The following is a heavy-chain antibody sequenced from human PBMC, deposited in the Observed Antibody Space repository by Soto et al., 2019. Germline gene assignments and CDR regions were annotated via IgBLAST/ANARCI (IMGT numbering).Heavy chain of an antibody. CDR3: VEGWNDF. CDR2: IKSKKDGGAR. D-gene: IGHD1-1*01. V-gene: IGHV3-15*01. CDR1: GFMFSSAW. Sequence: EVQMVESGGDLVEPGGSLRLSCETSGFMFSSAWMSWVRQAPGKGLEWVARIKSKKDGGARDYAAPVNGRFSISRDDSKSTVYLQMNSLRAEDTALYYCVEGWNDFWGQGTLVTVSS. J-gene: IGHJ4*02.